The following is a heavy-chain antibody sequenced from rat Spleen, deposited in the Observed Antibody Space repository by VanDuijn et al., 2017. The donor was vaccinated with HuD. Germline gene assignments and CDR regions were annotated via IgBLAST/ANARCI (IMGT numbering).Heavy chain of an antibody. J-gene: IGHJ2*01. V-gene: IGHV2S8*01. D-gene: IGHD1-12*02. CDR1: GFSLTSYG. CDR3: TRDGGELTPFDY. Sequence: QVQLKESGPGLVQPSQTLSLTCTVSGFSLTSYGVSWVHQPPGKGLEWIAAISSGGSTYYNSALKSRLSISRDTSKNQVFLKMNSLQTDDSGTYYCTRDGGELTPFDYWGQGVMVTVSS. CDR2: ISSGGST.